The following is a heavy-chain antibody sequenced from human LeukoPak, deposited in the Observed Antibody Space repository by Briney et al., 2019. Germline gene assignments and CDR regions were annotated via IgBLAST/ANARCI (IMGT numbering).Heavy chain of an antibody. Sequence: SETLSLTCTVSGGTISSYYWSWIRQPPGKGLEWIGYIDYSGSTNYTPSLKSRVTISVDTSKNQFSLKLSSVTAADTAVYYCARDRPSYSSGWYRGMDVWGQGTTVTVSS. D-gene: IGHD6-19*01. J-gene: IGHJ6*02. CDR2: IDYSGST. CDR3: ARDRPSYSSGWYRGMDV. CDR1: GGTISSYY. V-gene: IGHV4-59*01.